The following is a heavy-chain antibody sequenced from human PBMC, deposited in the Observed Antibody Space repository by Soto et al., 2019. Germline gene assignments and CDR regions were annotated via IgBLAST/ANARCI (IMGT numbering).Heavy chain of an antibody. CDR1: GASINDVY. Sequence: SETLSLTCTVSGASINDVYWSWSRQTPGKGLEWVGFMYYSETTKYNPSLKGRVNMSLDTSKNQVSLHLKSVTAADTAVYYCARANSSTWYKLEYKWFDPWGHGTQVTVSS. V-gene: IGHV4-59*01. D-gene: IGHD6-13*01. J-gene: IGHJ5*02. CDR2: MYYSETT. CDR3: ARANSSTWYKLEYKWFDP.